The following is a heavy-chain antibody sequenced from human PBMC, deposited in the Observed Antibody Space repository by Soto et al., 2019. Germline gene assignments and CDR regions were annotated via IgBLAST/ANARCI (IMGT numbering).Heavy chain of an antibody. J-gene: IGHJ5*02. Sequence: QVQLQESGPGLLKPSEPLSLTCNVSGGPISSYYWSWIRQSPGKGLEWIGQIFYTGNTNYNPSLKSRVTMSVDIPKKQFSLKLRSVTTADTAIYFCARNNVRGVSNSYNWMDPWGQGTLVTVSS. CDR2: IFYTGNT. CDR3: ARNNVRGVSNSYNWMDP. CDR1: GGPISSYY. V-gene: IGHV4-59*01. D-gene: IGHD3-10*01.